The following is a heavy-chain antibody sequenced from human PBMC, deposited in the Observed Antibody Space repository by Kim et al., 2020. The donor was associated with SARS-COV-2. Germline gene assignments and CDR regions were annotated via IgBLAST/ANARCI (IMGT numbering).Heavy chain of an antibody. Sequence: SETLSLTCAVYGGSFSGYYWSWIRQPPGKGLEWIGEINHSGSTNYNPSLKSRVTISVDTSKNQFSLKLSSVTAADTAVYYCARVFGAGYNKTPDYWGQGTRVTVSS. CDR1: GGSFSGYY. CDR2: INHSGST. CDR3: ARVFGAGYNKTPDY. D-gene: IGHD3-3*01. J-gene: IGHJ4*02. V-gene: IGHV4-34*01.